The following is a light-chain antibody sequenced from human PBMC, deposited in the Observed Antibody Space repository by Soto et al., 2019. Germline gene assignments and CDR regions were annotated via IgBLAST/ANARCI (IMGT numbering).Light chain of an antibody. CDR1: QSVSSSY. Sequence: EIVLTQSPGTLSLSPGERATLSCRASQSVSSSYLAWYQQKPGQAPRLLIYGASSRATGIPDRFSGSGSGTDFTPTIDRLEPEDFAVYYCQQYGRPRTFGQGTKVEIK. J-gene: IGKJ1*01. CDR3: QQYGRPRT. CDR2: GAS. V-gene: IGKV3-20*01.